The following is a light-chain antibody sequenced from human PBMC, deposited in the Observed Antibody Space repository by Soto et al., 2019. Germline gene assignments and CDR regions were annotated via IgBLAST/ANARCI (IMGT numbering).Light chain of an antibody. Sequence: DIQMTQSPSTLSASAGDRVTITCRASQSITIWLAWYQQKPGKAPKLLIYDASTLESGVPSRFSGSGSWTEFTLTISSLQPDDFATYYCQQFHSYPITFGQGTRLEIK. CDR3: QQFHSYPIT. V-gene: IGKV1-5*01. J-gene: IGKJ5*01. CDR2: DAS. CDR1: QSITIW.